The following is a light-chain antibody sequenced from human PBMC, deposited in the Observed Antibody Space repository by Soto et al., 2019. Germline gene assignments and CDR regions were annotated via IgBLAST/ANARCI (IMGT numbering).Light chain of an antibody. V-gene: IGKV3-11*01. J-gene: IGKJ4*01. CDR1: QSVSSY. CDR2: DAS. CDR3: QQRSNWPLT. Sequence: IVLTQSPATLSLSPGERATLSCRASQSVSSYLAWYQQKPGQAPRLLIYDASNRATGIPARFSGSGSGTDFTFTTSSLEPEDFAVYYCQQRSNWPLTFGAGTTVDIX.